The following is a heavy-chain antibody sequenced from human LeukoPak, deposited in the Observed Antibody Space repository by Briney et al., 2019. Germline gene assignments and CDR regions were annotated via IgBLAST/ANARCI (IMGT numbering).Heavy chain of an antibody. D-gene: IGHD3-22*01. V-gene: IGHV3-23*01. J-gene: IGHJ4*02. CDR1: GFTFSSYA. CDR3: AKDLGGGYHFHYFDY. Sequence: GGSLRLSCAASGFTFSSYAMSWVRQAPGKGLEWVSAISGSGGSTYYADSVKGRFTISRDNSKNTLYLQMNSLRAEDTAVYYCAKDLGGGYHFHYFDYWGQGTLVTVSS. CDR2: ISGSGGST.